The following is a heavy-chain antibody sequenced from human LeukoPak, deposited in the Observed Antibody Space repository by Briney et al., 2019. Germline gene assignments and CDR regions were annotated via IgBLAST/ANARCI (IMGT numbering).Heavy chain of an antibody. J-gene: IGHJ5*02. Sequence: PGGSLRLSCAASGFTFSSYALSWVRQAPGKGLDWVSAISGTGGTTYYADSVKGRFTISRDNSKNTLYLQMNSLRAEDTAVYYCAGGPSYYYDSRWFDPGGQGTLVTVSS. CDR1: GFTFSSYA. CDR2: ISGTGGTT. D-gene: IGHD3-22*01. V-gene: IGHV3-23*01. CDR3: AGGPSYYYDSRWFDP.